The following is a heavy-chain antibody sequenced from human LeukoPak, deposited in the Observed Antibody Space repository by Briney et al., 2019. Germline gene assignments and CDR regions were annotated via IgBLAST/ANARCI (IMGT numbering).Heavy chain of an antibody. J-gene: IGHJ4*02. CDR2: INSDGSST. CDR3: AKIHDYGDPDHDY. CDR1: GFTFSSYW. V-gene: IGHV3-74*01. D-gene: IGHD4-17*01. Sequence: GGSLRLSCAASGFTFSSYWMHWVRQAPGKGLVWVSRINSDGSSTTYADSVKGRFTISRDNAKNTLYLQMNSLRAEDTAVYYCAKIHDYGDPDHDYWGQGTLVTVSS.